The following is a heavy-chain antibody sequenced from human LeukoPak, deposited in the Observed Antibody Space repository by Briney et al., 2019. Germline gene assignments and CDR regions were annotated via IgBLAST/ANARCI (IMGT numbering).Heavy chain of an antibody. D-gene: IGHD6-6*01. CDR2: IYYRGST. Sequence: SATQSLTRSVSCGYISIQYWGWTRQPPGGGPEWIGYIYYRGSTNFKPSQMGRVPTPVDMSKTQFSLKLSALTAADRAVYSCARGGAAARLQYNYYYYMNVWGKRTTVSVCS. V-gene: IGHV4-59*11. CDR1: CGYISIQY. CDR3: ARGGAAARLQYNYYYYMNV. J-gene: IGHJ6*03.